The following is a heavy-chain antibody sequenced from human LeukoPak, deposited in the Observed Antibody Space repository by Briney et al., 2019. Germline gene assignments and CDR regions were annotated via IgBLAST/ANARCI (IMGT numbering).Heavy chain of an antibody. D-gene: IGHD4-23*01. CDR1: GGSFSGYY. J-gene: IGHJ4*02. CDR2: INHSGST. V-gene: IGHV4-34*01. Sequence: SETLSLTCAVYGGSFSGYYWSWIRQPPGKGLEWIGEINHSGSTNYNPSLKSRVTISVDTSKNQFSLKLSSVTAADTAVYYCARAGVVTPGMSGFDYWGQGTLVTVSS. CDR3: ARAGVVTPGMSGFDY.